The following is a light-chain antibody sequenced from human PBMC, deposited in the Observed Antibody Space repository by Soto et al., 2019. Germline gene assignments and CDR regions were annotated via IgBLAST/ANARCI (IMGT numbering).Light chain of an antibody. CDR1: SSDVGGYNY. J-gene: IGLJ1*01. CDR2: EVS. Sequence: QPALTQPPSASGSPGQSVTISCTGTSSDVGGYNYVSWYQLHPGKAPKLMIYEVSKRPSGVPDRFSGSKSGNTASLTVSGLQAEDEADYYCSSYAGSNTYVFGTGTKLTVL. CDR3: SSYAGSNTYV. V-gene: IGLV2-8*01.